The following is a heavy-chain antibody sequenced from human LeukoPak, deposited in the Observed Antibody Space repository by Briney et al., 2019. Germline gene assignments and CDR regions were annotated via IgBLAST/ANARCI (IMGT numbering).Heavy chain of an antibody. CDR2: IYTSGST. D-gene: IGHD6-19*01. J-gene: IGHJ6*03. CDR1: GGSISSGSYY. V-gene: IGHV4-61*02. CDR3: ARDMAGGRYYYHMDV. Sequence: SETLSLTCTASGGSISSGSYYWSWIRQPAGKGLEWIGRIYTSGSTNYNPSLKSRVTISVDTSKNQFSLKLSSVTAADTAVYYCARDMAGGRYYYHMDVWGKGTTVTVSS.